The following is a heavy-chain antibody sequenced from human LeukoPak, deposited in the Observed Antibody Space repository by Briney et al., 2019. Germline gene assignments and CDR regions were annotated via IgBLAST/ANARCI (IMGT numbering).Heavy chain of an antibody. CDR1: GYSFTSYW. J-gene: IGHJ4*02. Sequence: GESLKISCKGSGYSFTSYWIGWVRQMPGKGLEWMGIIYPGDSDTRYSPSFQGQVTMSADKSISTAYLQLSSLKASDTAMYYCARRYGSATYLFDHWGQGTLVTVSS. D-gene: IGHD3-10*01. CDR3: ARRYGSATYLFDH. CDR2: IYPGDSDT. V-gene: IGHV5-51*01.